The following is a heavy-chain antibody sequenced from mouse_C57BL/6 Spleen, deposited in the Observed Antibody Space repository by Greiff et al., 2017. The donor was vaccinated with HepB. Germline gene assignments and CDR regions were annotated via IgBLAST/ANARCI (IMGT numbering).Heavy chain of an antibody. CDR1: GFTFSDYG. Sequence: DVKLVESGGGLVKPGGSLKLSCAASGFTFSDYGMHWVRQAPEKGLEWVAYISSGSSTIYYADTVKGRFTISRDNAKNTLFLQMTSLRSEDTAMYYCARPLTVVAKDWYFDVWGTGTTVTVSS. D-gene: IGHD1-1*01. CDR3: ARPLTVVAKDWYFDV. V-gene: IGHV5-17*01. J-gene: IGHJ1*03. CDR2: ISSGSSTI.